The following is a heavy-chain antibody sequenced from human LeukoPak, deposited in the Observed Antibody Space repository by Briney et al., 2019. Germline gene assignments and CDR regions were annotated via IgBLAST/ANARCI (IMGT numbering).Heavy chain of an antibody. V-gene: IGHV4-39*01. Sequence: SSETLSLTCTVSGGSISSSSYYWGWIRQPPGKGLEWIESIYYSGSTYYNPSLKSRVTISVDTSKNQFSLKLSSVTAADTAVYYCARHGGSWYHAEYFQHWGQGTLVTVSS. CDR3: ARHGGSWYHAEYFQH. D-gene: IGHD6-13*01. CDR1: GGSISSSSYY. J-gene: IGHJ1*01. CDR2: IYYSGST.